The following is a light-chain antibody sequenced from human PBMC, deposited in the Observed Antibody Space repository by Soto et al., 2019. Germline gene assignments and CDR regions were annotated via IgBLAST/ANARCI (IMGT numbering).Light chain of an antibody. J-gene: IGLJ2*01. CDR1: SSDVGGYNY. V-gene: IGLV2-11*01. CDR3: CSYAGSYTHVV. Sequence: QSVLTQPRSVSGSPGQSVTISCTGTSSDVGGYNYVSWYQQHPGKAPKLMIYDVSKRPSGVPDRFSGSKSGNTASRTISGLQAEDEADYYCCSYAGSYTHVVFGGGTKLTVL. CDR2: DVS.